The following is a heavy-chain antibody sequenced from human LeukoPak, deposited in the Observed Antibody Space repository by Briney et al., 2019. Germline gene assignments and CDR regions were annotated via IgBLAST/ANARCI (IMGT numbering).Heavy chain of an antibody. V-gene: IGHV4-59*01. J-gene: IGHJ4*02. CDR1: GRSISSYY. CDR2: IYYSGST. D-gene: IGHD2-2*01. CDR3: ARGCSTSCPVDY. Sequence: SETLSLTCTVSGRSISSYYWSWIRQPPGKGLEWLGYIYYSGSTNYNPSLKSRVTISVDTSKNQFSLKLSSVTAADTAVYYCARGCSTSCPVDYWGQGTLVTVSS.